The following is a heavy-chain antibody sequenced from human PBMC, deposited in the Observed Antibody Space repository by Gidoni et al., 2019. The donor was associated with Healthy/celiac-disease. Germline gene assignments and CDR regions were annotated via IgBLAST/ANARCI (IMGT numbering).Heavy chain of an antibody. CDR1: GLTFSSYS. D-gene: IGHD5-18*01. CDR2: ISSSSSYI. CDR3: ARGQDSYGAENFDY. V-gene: IGHV3-21*01. J-gene: IGHJ4*02. Sequence: EVQLVESGGGLVKPGGSLRLSGAAAGLTFSSYSMNWVRQAPGKGLDWVSSISSSSSYIYYADSLKGRFTISRDNAKNSLYLQMNSLRAEDTAVYYCARGQDSYGAENFDYWGQGTLVTVSS.